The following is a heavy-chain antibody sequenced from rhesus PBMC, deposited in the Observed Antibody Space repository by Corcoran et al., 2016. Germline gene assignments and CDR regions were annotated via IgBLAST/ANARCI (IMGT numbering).Heavy chain of an antibody. D-gene: IGHD1-1*01. Sequence: QVQLQESGPGLVKPSETLSLTCAVSGYSISSGYYWSWIRQPPGKGLEWIGYITSSGSTSYNPSLRSRVTMSRDTSKNQFSLKLSSVTAADTAVYYCAGTAPLDLDSWGQGVVVTVSS. V-gene: IGHV4-122*02. CDR3: AGTAPLDLDS. CDR1: GYSISSGYY. J-gene: IGHJ6*01. CDR2: ITSSGST.